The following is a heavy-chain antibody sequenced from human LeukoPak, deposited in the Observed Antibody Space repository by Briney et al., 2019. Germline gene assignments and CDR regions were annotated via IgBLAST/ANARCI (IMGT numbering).Heavy chain of an antibody. CDR3: ARDSGSGGEDYMDV. D-gene: IGHD2-15*01. J-gene: IGHJ6*03. V-gene: IGHV1-69*05. Sequence: ASVKVSCKASGGTFSSYAISWVRQAPGQGLEWMGGIIPIFGTANYAQKFQGRVTITTDESTNTAYMELSSLRSEDTAVYYCARDSGSGGEDYMDVWGKGTTVTVSS. CDR1: GGTFSSYA. CDR2: IIPIFGTA.